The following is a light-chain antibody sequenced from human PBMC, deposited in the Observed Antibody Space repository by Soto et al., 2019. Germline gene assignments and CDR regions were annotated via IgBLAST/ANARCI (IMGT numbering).Light chain of an antibody. J-gene: IGKJ1*01. CDR3: XQYNNWPPWT. CDR1: QSVSNN. Sequence: ILMTQSPATLSVSPGERATLSCRASQSVSNNLAWYQQKPGQAPRLLIYDASTRATGIPARFSGSGSGTEFTLTISGLQSEDFAVYYCXQYNNWPPWTFGQGTKVEIK. V-gene: IGKV3-15*01. CDR2: DAS.